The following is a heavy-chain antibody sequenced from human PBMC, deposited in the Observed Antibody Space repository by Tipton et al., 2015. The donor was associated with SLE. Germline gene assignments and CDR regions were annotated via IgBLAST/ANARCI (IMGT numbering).Heavy chain of an antibody. CDR3: ARPHNWFDP. Sequence: LRLSCTVSGGSISSSSYYWGWIRQPPGKGLEWIGSIYYSGSTYYNPSLKSRVTISVDTSKNQFSLKLSSVTAADTAVYYCARPHNWFDPWGQGTLVTASS. V-gene: IGHV4-39*07. J-gene: IGHJ5*02. CDR2: IYYSGST. CDR1: GGSISSSSYY.